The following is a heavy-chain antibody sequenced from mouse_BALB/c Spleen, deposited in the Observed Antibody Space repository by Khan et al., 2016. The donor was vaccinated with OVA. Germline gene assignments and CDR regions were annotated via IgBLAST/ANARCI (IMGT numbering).Heavy chain of an antibody. Sequence: QVQLQQSGAELARPGASVKLSCKASGYTFTDYYINWVKQRTGQGLEWIGEISPGRGDTYYNERFKGKATLTADKSSSTAYMQLSSLTSEASAVDYCARRNYFGYTFAYWGQGTLVTVSA. V-gene: IGHV1-77*01. CDR3: ARRNYFGYTFAY. CDR1: GYTFTDYY. D-gene: IGHD1-2*01. CDR2: ISPGRGDT. J-gene: IGHJ3*01.